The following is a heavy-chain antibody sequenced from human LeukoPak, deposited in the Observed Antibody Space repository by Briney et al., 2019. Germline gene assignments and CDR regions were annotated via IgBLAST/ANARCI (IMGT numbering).Heavy chain of an antibody. CDR2: IYHSGST. J-gene: IGHJ5*02. D-gene: IGHD3/OR15-3a*01. V-gene: IGHV4-30-2*01. CDR3: ARGLFGLLFDP. CDR1: GGSISSGGYS. Sequence: PSETLSLTCAVSGGSISSGGYSWSWIRQPPGTGLEWIGYIYHSGSTHYNPSLKSRVTISVDRSKNQFSLKLSSVTAADTAVYYCARGLFGLLFDPWGQGTLVTVSS.